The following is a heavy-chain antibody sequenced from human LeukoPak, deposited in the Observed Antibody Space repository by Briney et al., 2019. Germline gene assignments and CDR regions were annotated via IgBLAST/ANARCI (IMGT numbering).Heavy chain of an antibody. CDR3: ARDPPGGDCYDY. Sequence: VASVTVSFKASGGTFISYAISWVRQAPGQGLEWMGGIIPIFGTANYAQKFQGRVTITTDESTSTAYMELSSLRSEDTAVYYCARDPPGGDCYDYWGQGTLVTVSS. V-gene: IGHV1-69*05. D-gene: IGHD2-21*01. J-gene: IGHJ4*02. CDR1: GGTFISYA. CDR2: IIPIFGTA.